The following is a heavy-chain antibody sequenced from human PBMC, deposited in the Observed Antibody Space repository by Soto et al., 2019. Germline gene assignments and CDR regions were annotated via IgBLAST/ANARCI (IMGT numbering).Heavy chain of an antibody. CDR2: IYYSGST. D-gene: IGHD5-12*01. CDR1: GGSISSYY. V-gene: IGHV4-59*08. J-gene: IGHJ6*03. CDR3: ARVAQPYYYSSMDV. Sequence: SETLSLTCTVSGGSISSYYWSWIRQPPGKGLEWIGYIYYSGSTNYNPSLKSRVTISVDTSKNQFSLKLSSVTAADTAVYYCARVAQPYYYSSMDVWGKGTTVTVSS.